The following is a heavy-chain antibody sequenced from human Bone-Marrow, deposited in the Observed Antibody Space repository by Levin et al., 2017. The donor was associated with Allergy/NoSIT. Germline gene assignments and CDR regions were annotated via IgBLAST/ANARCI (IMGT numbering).Heavy chain of an antibody. V-gene: IGHV4-61*01. D-gene: IGHD1-1*01. CDR2: IYHNGKA. J-gene: IGHJ4*02. CDR3: ARGYKYSWFYFDW. Sequence: SETLSLTCTVSGGSVSSESHYWSWVRQSPGRELEWIAYIYHNGKAEYNPSLESRVTISADTSKNEVSLKLRSVAAADTAMYYCARGYKYSWFYFDWWGQGARVTVSS. CDR1: GGSVSSESHY.